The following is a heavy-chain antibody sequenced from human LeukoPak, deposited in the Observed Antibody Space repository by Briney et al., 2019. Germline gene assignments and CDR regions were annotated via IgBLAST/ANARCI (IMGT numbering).Heavy chain of an antibody. V-gene: IGHV3-74*01. CDR1: GFTFSSYW. D-gene: IGHD6-19*01. CDR3: AVTGSSGFFDY. CDR2: INSDGTDT. Sequence: PGGSLRLSCAASGFTFSSYWMHWVRQVRGKGLVWVSRINSDGTDTAYADSVKGRFTISRDNAKNTLYLQMNSLRAEDTAVYYCAVTGSSGFFDYWGQGTLVTVSS. J-gene: IGHJ4*02.